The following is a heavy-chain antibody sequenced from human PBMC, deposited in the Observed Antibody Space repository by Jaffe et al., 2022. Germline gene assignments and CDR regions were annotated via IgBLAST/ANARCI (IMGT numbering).Heavy chain of an antibody. CDR3: ARQGCSSTSCYAGKISWFDP. V-gene: IGHV5-51*01. Sequence: EVQLVQSGAEVKKPGESLKISCKGSGYSFTSYWIGWVRQMPGKGLEWMGIIYPGDSDTRYSPSFQGQVTISADKSISTAYLQWSSLKASDTAMYYCARQGCSSTSCYAGKISWFDPWGQGTLVTVSS. CDR1: GYSFTSYW. D-gene: IGHD2-2*01. J-gene: IGHJ5*02. CDR2: IYPGDSDT.